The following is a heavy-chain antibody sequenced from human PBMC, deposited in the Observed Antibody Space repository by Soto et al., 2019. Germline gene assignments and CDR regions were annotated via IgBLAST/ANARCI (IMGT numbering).Heavy chain of an antibody. Sequence: SVKVSCKASGGTFSSYAISWVRQAPGQGLERMGGIIPIFGTANYAQKFQGRVTITADESTSTAYMELSSLRSEDTAVYYCARRLGYSYGPHYDYWGQGTLVTVSS. V-gene: IGHV1-69*13. J-gene: IGHJ4*02. CDR3: ARRLGYSYGPHYDY. D-gene: IGHD5-18*01. CDR2: IIPIFGTA. CDR1: GGTFSSYA.